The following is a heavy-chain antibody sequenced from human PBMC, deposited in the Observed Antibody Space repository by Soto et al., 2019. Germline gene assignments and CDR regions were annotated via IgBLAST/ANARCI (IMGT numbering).Heavy chain of an antibody. Sequence: SVKVSCKASGFTFTSSAVQWVRQARGQRLEWIGWIVVGSGNTNYAQKFQERVTITRDMSTSTAYMELSSLRSEDTAVYYCAAVDKSAYYYGMDVWGQGTTVTVSS. CDR3: AAVDKSAYYYGMDV. J-gene: IGHJ6*02. D-gene: IGHD2-2*03. V-gene: IGHV1-58*01. CDR2: IVVGSGNT. CDR1: GFTFTSSA.